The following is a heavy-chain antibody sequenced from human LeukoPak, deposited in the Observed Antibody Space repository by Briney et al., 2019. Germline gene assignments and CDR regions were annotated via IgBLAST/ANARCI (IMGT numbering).Heavy chain of an antibody. V-gene: IGHV4-31*03. CDR1: GGSISSCGYY. CDR2: NYYSGST. D-gene: IGHD3-3*01. CDR3: ASTGVVTYFDN. Sequence: SETLSLTCTVSGGSISSCGYYWSWIRQHPGKGLEWNGYNYYSGSTYYNPSLKRCVTITVDTSKNQFSLKLSSVTAADTAEYYGASTGVVTYFDNWGQGTLVTVSS. J-gene: IGHJ4*02.